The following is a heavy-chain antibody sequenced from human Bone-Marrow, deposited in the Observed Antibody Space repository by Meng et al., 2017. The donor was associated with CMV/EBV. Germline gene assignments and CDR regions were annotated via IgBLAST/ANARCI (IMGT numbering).Heavy chain of an antibody. CDR1: GFTFSSYA. D-gene: IGHD3-3*01. Sequence: GESLKISCAASGFTFSSYAMHWVRQAPGKGLEWVAVISYDGSNKYYADSVKGRFTISRDNSKNTLYLQMNSLRAEDTAVYYCARDGITIFGVVVNFDYWDQGTLVTVSS. V-gene: IGHV3-30*04. J-gene: IGHJ4*02. CDR2: ISYDGSNK. CDR3: ARDGITIFGVVVNFDY.